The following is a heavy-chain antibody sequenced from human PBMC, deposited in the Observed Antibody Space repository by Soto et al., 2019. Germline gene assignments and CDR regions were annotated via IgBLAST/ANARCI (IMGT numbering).Heavy chain of an antibody. CDR1: GFTFSSYS. Sequence: EVQLVESGGELVKPGGSMRLSCEYSGFTFSSYSMHWVRQAQGKGLEWVSSISTGSTYIYYEDSVKGRFTISRDNAKNALYLQMNSLRAEDTAVYYCARRTPQYSGYDLGEDYWGQGTLVTVSS. CDR2: ISTGSTYI. J-gene: IGHJ4*02. D-gene: IGHD5-12*01. CDR3: ARRTPQYSGYDLGEDY. V-gene: IGHV3-21*01.